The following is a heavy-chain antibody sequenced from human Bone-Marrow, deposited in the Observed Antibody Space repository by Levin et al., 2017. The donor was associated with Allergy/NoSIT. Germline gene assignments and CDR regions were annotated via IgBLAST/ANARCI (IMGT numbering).Heavy chain of an antibody. J-gene: IGHJ4*01. Sequence: HPGGSLRLSCTASGFTFSSYWMHWVRQGPGKGLVWVSRINSDGSYTNYADSVKGRFTISRDNAKNTLYLQLNSLRAEDTAVYYCARDRDDGGNRFDYWRHGTLVTVPT. D-gene: IGHD4-23*01. V-gene: IGHV3-74*01. CDR2: INSDGSYT. CDR1: GFTFSSYW. CDR3: ARDRDDGGNRFDY.